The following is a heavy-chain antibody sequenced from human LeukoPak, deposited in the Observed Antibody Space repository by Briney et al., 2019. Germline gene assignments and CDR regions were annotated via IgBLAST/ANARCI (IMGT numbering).Heavy chain of an antibody. J-gene: IGHJ6*02. CDR1: TYTFTGYY. D-gene: IGHD2-8*01. CDR3: ARSNNCTYGVCSLVSIYYGMYF. Sequence: ASVKVSCKASTYTFTGYYMYRVRQAPGQGLEWMGWINPITGATNYAQKFQGRVTMTRDTSISTVYMELTRLKSDDTAVYYCARSNNCTYGVCSLVSIYYGMYFWSQGTTVTVSS. CDR2: INPITGAT. V-gene: IGHV1-2*02.